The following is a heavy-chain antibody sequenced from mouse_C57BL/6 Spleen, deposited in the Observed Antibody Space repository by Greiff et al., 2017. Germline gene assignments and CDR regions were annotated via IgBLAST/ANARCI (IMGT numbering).Heavy chain of an antibody. CDR3: ARSQSNYPWFAY. J-gene: IGHJ3*01. D-gene: IGHD2-5*01. V-gene: IGHV1-80*01. CDR1: GYAFSSYW. Sequence: QVQLQQSGAELVKPGASVKISCKASGYAFSSYWMNWVKQRPGQGLEWIGQIYPGDGDTNYNGKFKGKATLTADKSSSTAYMQLSSLTSEDSAVYVGARSQSNYPWFAYWGQGTLVTVSA. CDR2: IYPGDGDT.